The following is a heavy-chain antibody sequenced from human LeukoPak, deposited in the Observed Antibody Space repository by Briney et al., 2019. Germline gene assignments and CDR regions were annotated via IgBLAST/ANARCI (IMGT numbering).Heavy chain of an antibody. CDR3: ARDDSVVGCSGGNCYFDF. CDR1: GFTFDDHG. Sequence: GGSLRLSCAASGFTFDDHGMSWVRHAPGKGLEWVAGINWNGRSIGSGDSVKGRFSISRDNAKNSLYLQMNSLRAEDTAFYYCARDDSVVGCSGGNCYFDFWGQGTLVTVSS. CDR2: INWNGRSI. D-gene: IGHD2-15*01. J-gene: IGHJ4*02. V-gene: IGHV3-20*04.